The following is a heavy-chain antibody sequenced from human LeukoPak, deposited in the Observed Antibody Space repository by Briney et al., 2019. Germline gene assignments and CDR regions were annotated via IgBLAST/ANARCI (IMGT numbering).Heavy chain of an antibody. J-gene: IGHJ4*02. Sequence: SETLSITCTVSGGSITTYYWSWIRQPPGKGLEWIGFIFYSGSTHYNPSLQSRVTISIDTSKNQFSLKLTSVTAADTAVYYCARVDTSRVHSWGQGTLVTVSS. CDR2: IFYSGST. D-gene: IGHD5-18*01. V-gene: IGHV4-59*01. CDR1: GGSITTYY. CDR3: ARVDTSRVHS.